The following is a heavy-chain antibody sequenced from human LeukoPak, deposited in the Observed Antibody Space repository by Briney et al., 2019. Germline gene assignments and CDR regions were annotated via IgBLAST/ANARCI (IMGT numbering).Heavy chain of an antibody. CDR1: GYTFTGYY. D-gene: IGHD4-11*01. CDR3: ARTRMTTVTTGVYGMDV. J-gene: IGHJ6*02. CDR2: INPNSGGT. Sequence: ASVKVSCKASGYTFTGYYMHWVRQAPGQGLEWMGRINPNSGGTNYAQKFQGRVTMTRDTPISTAYMELSRLRSDDTAVYYCARTRMTTVTTGVYGMDVWGQGTTVTVSS. V-gene: IGHV1-2*06.